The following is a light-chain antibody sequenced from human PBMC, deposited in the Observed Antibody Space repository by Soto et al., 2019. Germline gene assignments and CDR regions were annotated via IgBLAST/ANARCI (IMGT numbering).Light chain of an antibody. Sequence: EIVLTQSPGTLSLSPGERATLSCRASQSVSSSYLAWYQQKPGQAPRRLIYGASSRATGIPDRVSGSGSRTDCTLTINRLEPEDVAVYYCQQYVSSPPKYTFGQGTKLEIK. CDR2: GAS. CDR3: QQYVSSPPKYT. J-gene: IGKJ2*01. CDR1: QSVSSSY. V-gene: IGKV3-20*01.